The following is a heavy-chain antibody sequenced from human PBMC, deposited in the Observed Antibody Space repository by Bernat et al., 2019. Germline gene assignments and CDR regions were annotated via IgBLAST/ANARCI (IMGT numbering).Heavy chain of an antibody. V-gene: IGHV3-15*07. CDR1: GFTFSNAW. D-gene: IGHD2-15*01. CDR3: TTGPSRCSGGSCYRDY. CDR2: IKSKTDGGRT. J-gene: IGHJ4*02. Sequence: EVQLVESGGGLVKPGGSLRLSCAASGFTFSNAWMNWVRQAPGKGLDWVGRIKSKTDGGRTDYAAPVKGRLTISRDDSKNTLYLKMNSLKTEDTAVDYCTTGPSRCSGGSCYRDYWGQGTLVTVSS.